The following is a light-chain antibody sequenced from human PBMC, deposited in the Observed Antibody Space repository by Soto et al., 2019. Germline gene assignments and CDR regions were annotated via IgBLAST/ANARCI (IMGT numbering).Light chain of an antibody. CDR1: QSIGSIS. CDR2: DVS. J-gene: IGKJ1*01. V-gene: IGKV3-20*01. CDR3: HQYGNSPPWT. Sequence: EIVLTQSPGTLSLSPGGRAILSCRASQSIGSISLAWFQQKPGQATRLLIYDVSTRATAIPDRFSGSGSGTAFTLTISRLDPEDFAVYYCHQYGNSPPWTFGQGTKVEIK.